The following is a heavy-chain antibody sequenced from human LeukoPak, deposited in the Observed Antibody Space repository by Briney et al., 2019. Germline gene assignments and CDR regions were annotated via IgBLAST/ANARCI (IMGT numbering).Heavy chain of an antibody. J-gene: IGHJ6*03. CDR1: GFTVSSNY. CDR3: ASPRVVVGYYMDV. Sequence: GGSLRPSXAASGFTVSSNYMSWVRQAPGKGLEWVSVIYSGGSTYYADSVKGRFTISRDNSKNTLYLQMNSLRAEDTAVYYCASPRVVVGYYMDVWGKGTTVTVSS. D-gene: IGHD2-15*01. V-gene: IGHV3-66*02. CDR2: IYSGGST.